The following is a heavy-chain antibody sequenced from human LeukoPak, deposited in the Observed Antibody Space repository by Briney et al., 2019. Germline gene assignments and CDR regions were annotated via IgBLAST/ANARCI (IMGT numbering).Heavy chain of an antibody. V-gene: IGHV4-59*08. CDR1: GGSISNYC. CDR3: ARRPTGDPKFDY. Sequence: PSETLSLTCSVSGGSISNYCWTWIRQPPGKGLEWIGYIYSRGSTYYNPSLESRVTISVDTSKNRFSLKLSTVTAADTAVYYCARRPTGDPKFDYWGEGTLVTVSS. D-gene: IGHD7-27*01. CDR2: IYSRGST. J-gene: IGHJ4*02.